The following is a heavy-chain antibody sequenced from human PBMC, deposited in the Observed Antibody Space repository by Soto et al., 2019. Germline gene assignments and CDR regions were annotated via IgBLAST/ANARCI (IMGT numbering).Heavy chain of an antibody. J-gene: IGHJ4*02. CDR1: GYTFTSYA. Sequence: QVQLVQSGAEMKKPGASVKVSCKASGYTFTSYAMHWVRQAPGQRLEWMGWINAGNGNTKYSQKFQGRVTITRDTSASTAYMELSSLRSEDTAVYYCAREGCSGGSCYPSLYYFDYWGQGTLVTVSS. V-gene: IGHV1-3*01. D-gene: IGHD2-15*01. CDR3: AREGCSGGSCYPSLYYFDY. CDR2: INAGNGNT.